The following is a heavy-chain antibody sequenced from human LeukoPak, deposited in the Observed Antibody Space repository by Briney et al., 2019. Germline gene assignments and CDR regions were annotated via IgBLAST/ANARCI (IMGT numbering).Heavy chain of an antibody. CDR2: ISNSDSST. V-gene: IGHV3-23*01. D-gene: IGHD2-15*01. J-gene: IGHJ4*02. CDR3: VKDWDMAPGY. Sequence: GGSLRLSCAASGFTFSSYAMSWVRQAPGKGLQWVSSISNSDSSTYYAASVKGRFTISRGNSKNTLYLQMNSLRAEDTAIYYCVKDWDMAPGYWGQGTLVTVSS. CDR1: GFTFSSYA.